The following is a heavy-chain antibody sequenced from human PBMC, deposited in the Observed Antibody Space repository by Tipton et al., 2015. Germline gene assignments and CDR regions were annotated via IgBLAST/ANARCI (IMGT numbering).Heavy chain of an antibody. V-gene: IGHV4-39*01. D-gene: IGHD6-13*01. Sequence: TLSLTCTVSGGSISSRSNSWGWIRQPPGKGLEWIGSIYYSGRTYCNPSLKSRVTISVDTSKNQFSLKLSSVTAADTAVYYCARGAGNSSTWDFDYWGQGSLVTVSS. J-gene: IGHJ4*02. CDR1: GGSISSRSNS. CDR3: ARGAGNSSTWDFDY. CDR2: IYYSGRT.